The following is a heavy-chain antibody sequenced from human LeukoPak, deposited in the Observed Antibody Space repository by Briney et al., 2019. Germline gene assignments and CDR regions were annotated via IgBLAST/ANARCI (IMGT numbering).Heavy chain of an antibody. V-gene: IGHV3-21*01. CDR1: GFVFSSYS. J-gene: IGHJ4*02. CDR3: VRLRRNSDSSGYFYYYDN. CDR2: VNTVSSYI. D-gene: IGHD3-22*01. Sequence: GGSLRLSCAASGFVFSSYSFNWVRQAPGKGLEWVASVNTVSSYIYYADSVRGRFTISRDNAKNSVLLQMNSLRAEDMAMYYCVRLRRNSDSSGYFYYYDNRGQGTLVTVSS.